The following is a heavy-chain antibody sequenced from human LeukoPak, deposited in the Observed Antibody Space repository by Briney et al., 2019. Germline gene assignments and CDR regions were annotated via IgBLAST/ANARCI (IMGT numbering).Heavy chain of an antibody. CDR1: GFTFSSYA. Sequence: GGSLTLSCAGSGFTFSSYAMSWVRQAPGQGLEWVSVISDSGDYTSYADSVRGRFTISRDNSRNTLYLQMISLRPEDTAVYYCAKDTSIGKYCANGVCSPFDYWGQGTLVTVSS. CDR3: AKDTSIGKYCANGVCSPFDY. D-gene: IGHD2-8*01. J-gene: IGHJ4*02. V-gene: IGHV3-23*01. CDR2: ISDSGDYT.